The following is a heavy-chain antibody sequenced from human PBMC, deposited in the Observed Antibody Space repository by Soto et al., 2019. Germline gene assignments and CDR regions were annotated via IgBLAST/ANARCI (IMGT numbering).Heavy chain of an antibody. CDR3: VTGQQLGR. CDR2: ITGSGDST. D-gene: IGHD1-1*01. J-gene: IGHJ4*02. V-gene: IGHV3-23*01. CDR1: GFTFSSYA. Sequence: EVELLESGGGSVQPGGSLRLSCAASGFTFSSYAMSWVRQAPGRGLEWVSKITGSGDSTYYVDSVKGRFTSSSDNSKNTLYLQMNRLSAEDTAVYYCVTGQQLGRWGQGTLVTVSS.